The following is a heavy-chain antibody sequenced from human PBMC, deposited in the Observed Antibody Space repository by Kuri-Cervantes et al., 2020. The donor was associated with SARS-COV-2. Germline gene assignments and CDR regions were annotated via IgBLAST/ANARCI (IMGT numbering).Heavy chain of an antibody. CDR3: ASLKGVVIAIFGMDV. D-gene: IGHD3-3*01. J-gene: IGHJ6*02. CDR2: IYYSGST. Sequence: SGTLSLSCAVSGCTISSSSYYWGWSRQPPGKGLEWIGSIYYSGSTYYNPSLKSRVTITVDTYKNQFSLRLSSVTAADTAVYYCASLKGVVIAIFGMDVWGQGTTVTVSS. V-gene: IGHV4-39*01. CDR1: GCTISSSSYY.